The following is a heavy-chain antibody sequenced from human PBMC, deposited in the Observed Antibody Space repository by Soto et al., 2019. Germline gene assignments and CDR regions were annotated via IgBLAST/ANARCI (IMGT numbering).Heavy chain of an antibody. V-gene: IGHV1-18*01. CDR1: GYTFTSYG. CDR2: ISAYNGNT. CDR3: AREGYCSSTSCYLYYYYMDV. Sequence: GASVKVSCKASGYTFTSYGISWVRQAPGQGLEWMGWISAYNGNTNYAQKLQGRVTMTTDTSTSTAYMELRSLRSDDTVVYYCAREGYCSSTSCYLYYYYMDVWGKGTTVTVSS. J-gene: IGHJ6*03. D-gene: IGHD2-2*01.